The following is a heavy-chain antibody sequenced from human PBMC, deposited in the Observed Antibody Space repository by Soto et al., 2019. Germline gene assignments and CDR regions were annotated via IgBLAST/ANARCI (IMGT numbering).Heavy chain of an antibody. V-gene: IGHV1-69*13. D-gene: IGHD3-22*01. Sequence: SVKVSCKASGGTFSSYAISWVRPAPGQGLEWMGGIIPIFGTANYAQKFQGRVTITADESTSTAYMELSSLRSEDTAVDYCATGDYYDSSGYYLTYWGQGTLVTVSS. CDR3: ATGDYYDSSGYYLTY. J-gene: IGHJ4*02. CDR1: GGTFSSYA. CDR2: IIPIFGTA.